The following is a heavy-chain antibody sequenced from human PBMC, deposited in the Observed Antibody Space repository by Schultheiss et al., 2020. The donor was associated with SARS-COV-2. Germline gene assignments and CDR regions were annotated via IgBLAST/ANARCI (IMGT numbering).Heavy chain of an antibody. V-gene: IGHV4-61*01. CDR1: GGSVSSDSYY. Sequence: GSLRLSCAVSGGSVSSDSYYWGWIRQPPGKGLEWIGEINHSGSTNYNPSLQSRVTMSVDVSKKQLSLRLSSVTAADSAVYYCARGSEGFDPWGQGTQVTVSS. J-gene: IGHJ5*02. CDR3: ARGSEGFDP. CDR2: INHSGST.